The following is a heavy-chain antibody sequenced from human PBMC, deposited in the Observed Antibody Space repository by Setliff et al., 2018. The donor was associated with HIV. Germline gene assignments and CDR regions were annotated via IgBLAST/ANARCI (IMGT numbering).Heavy chain of an antibody. D-gene: IGHD2-21*01. V-gene: IGHV3-15*01. J-gene: IGHJ6*02. Sequence: GGSLRLSCVASGFTFNNAWMSWVRQAPGKGLEWLGRIKKSSDGGKTDDASPVKGRFTISRDDSKNTLYLQMNSLKIEDTAVYFCATDNGPSYSMDIWGQGTTVTVSS. CDR3: ATDNGPSYSMDI. CDR2: IKKSSDGGKT. CDR1: GFTFNNAW.